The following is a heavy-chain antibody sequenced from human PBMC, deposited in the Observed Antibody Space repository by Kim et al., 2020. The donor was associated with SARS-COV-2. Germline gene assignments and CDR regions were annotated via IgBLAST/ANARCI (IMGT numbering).Heavy chain of an antibody. CDR1: GFSFSRQW. CDR3: ARGALDL. CDR2: ITPDGSVK. D-gene: IGHD3-16*01. Sequence: GGSLRLSCAASGFSFSRQWMCWVRRAPGKGLEWVATITPDGSVKFYVDSLKGRFTISRDNSKDSVFLQMNSLTVGDTAVYSCARGALDLWGQGTLVTVSS. J-gene: IGHJ5*02. V-gene: IGHV3-7*01.